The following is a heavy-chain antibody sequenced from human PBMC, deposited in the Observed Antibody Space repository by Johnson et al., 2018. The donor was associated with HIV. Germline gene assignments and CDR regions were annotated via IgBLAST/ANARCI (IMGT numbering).Heavy chain of an antibody. CDR3: AKGDPSGYDSSGSLEAFDI. CDR1: GFSFSDFA. Sequence: VQLVESGGGVVWPGGSLRLSCAASGFSFSDFAIHWVRQAPGKGLEWVAVISYDGSNKYYADSVKGRFTISRDNSKNTLYLQMNSLRAEDTAVYYCAKGDPSGYDSSGSLEAFDIWGQGTMVTVSS. D-gene: IGHD3-22*01. CDR2: ISYDGSNK. J-gene: IGHJ3*02. V-gene: IGHV3-30*04.